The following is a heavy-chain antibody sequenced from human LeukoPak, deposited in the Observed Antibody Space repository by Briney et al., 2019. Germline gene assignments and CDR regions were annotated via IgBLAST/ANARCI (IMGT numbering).Heavy chain of an antibody. J-gene: IGHJ4*02. Sequence: GGSLRLSCAASGFTFSSYNMNWVRQAPGKGLEWVSSITSGSSYIYYADSVKGRFTISRDNSKNSLYLQMNSLRTEDTALYYCAKDNSGYDFEHWGQGTLVTVSS. CDR1: GFTFSSYN. D-gene: IGHD5-12*01. CDR2: ITSGSSYI. CDR3: AKDNSGYDFEH. V-gene: IGHV3-21*04.